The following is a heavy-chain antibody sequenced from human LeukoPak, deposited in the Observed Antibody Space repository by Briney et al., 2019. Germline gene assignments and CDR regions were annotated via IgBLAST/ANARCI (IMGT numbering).Heavy chain of an antibody. CDR2: IKSKGDGGTT. V-gene: IGHV3-15*01. Sequence: GGSLRLSCAASGFTFSNAWMSWVRQAPGKGLEWVGRIKSKGDGGTTDYAAPVKGRFIISRDDSKTKVYVQMNSLKNEDTAVYYCTTVIRVAMLVEFDYWGRGTLVTVSS. J-gene: IGHJ4*02. CDR3: TTVIRVAMLVEFDY. CDR1: GFTFSNAW. D-gene: IGHD3-10*02.